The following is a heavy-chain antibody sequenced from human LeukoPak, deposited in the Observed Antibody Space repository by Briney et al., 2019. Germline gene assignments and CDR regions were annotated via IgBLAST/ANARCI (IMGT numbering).Heavy chain of an antibody. CDR3: ARQESGPYHYMDV. J-gene: IGHJ6*03. D-gene: IGHD3-3*01. CDR1: VGSISSYD. V-gene: IGHV4-59*08. Sequence: KPSETLSLTCSVSVGSISSYDWTGTRRSPGKGLQWIGYVYYSVSTNYNPSLKSRVSISQDTSKNQVSLKLSSVPAADTAVYYCARQESGPYHYMDVWGKGTTVTVSS. CDR2: VYYSVST.